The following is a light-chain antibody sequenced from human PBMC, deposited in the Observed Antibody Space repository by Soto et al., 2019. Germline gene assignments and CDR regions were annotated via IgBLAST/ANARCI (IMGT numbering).Light chain of an antibody. V-gene: IGKV1-33*01. Sequence: DPQMTQSPSSLSASVGDRVTITCQASQDISQYLNWYQHKPGKAPKLLIYAASNLETGVPSRFSGSGSATDFTFTISSLQPEDIATYYCQHYDNIPYSFGQGTKLEIK. CDR3: QHYDNIPYS. CDR1: QDISQY. J-gene: IGKJ2*03. CDR2: AAS.